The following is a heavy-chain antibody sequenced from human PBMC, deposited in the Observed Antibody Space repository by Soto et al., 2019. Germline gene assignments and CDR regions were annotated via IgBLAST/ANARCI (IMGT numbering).Heavy chain of an antibody. CDR3: AKGGVVVPAAAPIYHGIDV. CDR1: GVTFDDYT. CDR2: ISWDGGST. D-gene: IGHD2-2*01. V-gene: IGHV3-43*01. J-gene: IGHJ6*02. Sequence: GGSLRLSCAASGVTFDDYTMHWVRRAPGKGMEWVSLISWDGGSTYYADSVKGRFTISRDNSKNSLYLQMNSLRTEDTALYYCAKGGVVVPAAAPIYHGIDVWGQGTTVTVSS.